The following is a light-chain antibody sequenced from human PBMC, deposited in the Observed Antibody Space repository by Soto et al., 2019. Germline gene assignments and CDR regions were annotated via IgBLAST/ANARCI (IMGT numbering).Light chain of an antibody. CDR1: SSDVGGYNY. J-gene: IGLJ1*01. Sequence: QSALTQPRSVSGSPGQSVTISCTGTSSDVGGYNYVSWYEQHPVKAPKLMIYDVTKRPSGVPDRFSGSKSGNTASLTISGRQAEDEADYYCCSYAGSYTVVFGTGTKVTVL. CDR3: CSYAGSYTVV. CDR2: DVT. V-gene: IGLV2-11*01.